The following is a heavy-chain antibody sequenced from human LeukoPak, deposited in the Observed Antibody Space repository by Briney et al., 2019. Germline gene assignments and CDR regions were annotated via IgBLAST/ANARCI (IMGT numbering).Heavy chain of an antibody. D-gene: IGHD3-22*01. CDR2: MHYSGST. CDR3: ARGGSSTYYLFDY. Sequence: SETLSLTCTVSGGSIGSYYWSWIRQPPGKGLEWIGYMHYSGSTNYNPSLKSRVTTSVDTSKNQFSLKLSSVTAADTAVYYCARGGSSTYYLFDYWGQGTLVTVSS. J-gene: IGHJ4*02. V-gene: IGHV4-59*01. CDR1: GGSIGSYY.